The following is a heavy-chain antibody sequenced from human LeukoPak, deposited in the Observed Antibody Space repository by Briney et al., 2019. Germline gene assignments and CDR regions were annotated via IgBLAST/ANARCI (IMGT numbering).Heavy chain of an antibody. J-gene: IGHJ4*02. V-gene: IGHV3-30-3*01. Sequence: GGSLRLSCAASGFTFRNYVIHWVRQAPGKGLEWVAVTSSDLNVKIYADSVKGRFTISRDNSRSTLYLQMNSLRPEDTAIYYCAREGYYGSGSPPSLYFDYWGQGTLVTVSS. CDR2: TSSDLNVK. CDR1: GFTFRNYV. CDR3: AREGYYGSGSPPSLYFDY. D-gene: IGHD3-10*01.